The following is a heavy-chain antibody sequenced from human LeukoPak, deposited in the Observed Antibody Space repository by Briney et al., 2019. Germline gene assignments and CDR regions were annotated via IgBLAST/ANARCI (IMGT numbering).Heavy chain of an antibody. V-gene: IGHV1-2*02. CDR3: ARALGPYSSSTPPDY. Sequence: ASVKVSCKASGYTFTGYYMHWVRQAPGQGLEWMGWINPNSGGTNYAQKFQGRVTMTRDTPISTAYMELSRLRSDDTAVYYCARALGPYSSSTPPDYWGQGTLVTVSS. J-gene: IGHJ4*02. D-gene: IGHD6-6*01. CDR1: GYTFTGYY. CDR2: INPNSGGT.